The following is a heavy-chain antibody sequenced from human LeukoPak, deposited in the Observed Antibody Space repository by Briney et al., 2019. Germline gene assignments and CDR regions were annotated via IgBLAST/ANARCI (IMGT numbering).Heavy chain of an antibody. V-gene: IGHV4-31*03. D-gene: IGHD3-22*01. Sequence: PSETLSLTCTVSGASFSSGDQYWNWIRQSPGKGLEWIGSIHPSGTLYNNPSLESRVTIPIDTSKNQFSPNLNSVTAADTAVYFCSRGLDSRKLGYWGQGTLVTVSS. CDR3: SRGLDSRKLGY. CDR1: GASFSSGDQY. CDR2: IHPSGTL. J-gene: IGHJ4*02.